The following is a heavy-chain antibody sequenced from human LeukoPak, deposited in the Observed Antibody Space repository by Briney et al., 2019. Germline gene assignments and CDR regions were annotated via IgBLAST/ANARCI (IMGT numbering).Heavy chain of an antibody. CDR1: GYTLTELS. D-gene: IGHD3-10*01. CDR3: ATMGSGSKTWFDP. Sequence: ASVKVSCKVSGYTLTELSMHWVRQAPGKALEWMGGFDPEDGETIYAQKFQGRVTMTEDTSTDTAYMELSSLRSEDTAVYYCATMGSGSKTWFDPWGQGTLVTVSS. J-gene: IGHJ5*02. CDR2: FDPEDGET. V-gene: IGHV1-24*01.